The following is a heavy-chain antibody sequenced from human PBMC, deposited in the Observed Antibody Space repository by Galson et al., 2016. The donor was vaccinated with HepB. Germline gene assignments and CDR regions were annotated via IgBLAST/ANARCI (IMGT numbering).Heavy chain of an antibody. Sequence: SVKVSCKASGGPFTNHAIGWVRQAPGQGLEWMGSIIPNFGPANYAQDFQDRVTITADESTTTAYMELSSRRSEDTAVYYCARVFRHKNCKWLDPWGQGTPVTVSS. J-gene: IGHJ5*02. CDR1: GGPFTNHA. D-gene: IGHD1-1*01. V-gene: IGHV1-69*13. CDR3: ARVFRHKNCKWLDP. CDR2: IIPNFGPA.